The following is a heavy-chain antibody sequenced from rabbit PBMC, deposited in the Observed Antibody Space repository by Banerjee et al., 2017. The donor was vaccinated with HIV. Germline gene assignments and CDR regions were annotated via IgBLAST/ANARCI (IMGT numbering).Heavy chain of an antibody. CDR3: ARDVYYNDGYHFNL. J-gene: IGHJ4*01. Sequence: QSLEESGGDLVKPGASLTLTCKASGFSFSSTYYMCWVRQAPGKGLEWIACINSATGSASYASWAKGRFTISKTSSTTVTLQMTSLTAADTATYFCARDVYYNDGYHFNLWGPGTLVTVS. D-gene: IGHD6-1*01. CDR2: INSATGSA. V-gene: IGHV1S40*01. CDR1: GFSFSSTYY.